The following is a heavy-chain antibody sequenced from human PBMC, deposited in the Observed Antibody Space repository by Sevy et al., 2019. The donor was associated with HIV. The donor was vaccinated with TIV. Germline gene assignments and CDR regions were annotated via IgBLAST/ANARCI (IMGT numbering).Heavy chain of an antibody. J-gene: IGHJ4*02. Sequence: GGSLRLSCAASGFTFSSYAMHWVRQAPGKGLEWVAVISYDGSNKYYADSVKGRFTISRDNSKNTLYLQMNSLRAEDTAVYYCARDRAWGYYDYVWGSSDHFDYWGQGTLVTVSS. CDR3: ARDRAWGYYDYVWGSSDHFDY. V-gene: IGHV3-30-3*01. CDR1: GFTFSSYA. CDR2: ISYDGSNK. D-gene: IGHD3-16*01.